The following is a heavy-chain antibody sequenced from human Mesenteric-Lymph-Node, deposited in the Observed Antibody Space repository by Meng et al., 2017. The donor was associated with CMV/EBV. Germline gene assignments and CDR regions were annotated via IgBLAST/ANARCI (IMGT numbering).Heavy chain of an antibody. D-gene: IGHD3-3*01. CDR2: ISHSGSS. CDR1: GGSFSAYK. Sequence: SETLSLTCAVSGGSFSAYKWTWIRQPPGKGLEWIGEISHSGSSNCVPSLKSRLTTPTDTSKNQFSLKLTSVTAADTAVYYCARDPGGGGYYPPYYYYGMDVWGQGTTVTRLL. CDR3: ARDPGGGGYYPPYYYYGMDV. J-gene: IGHJ6*02. V-gene: IGHV4-34*01.